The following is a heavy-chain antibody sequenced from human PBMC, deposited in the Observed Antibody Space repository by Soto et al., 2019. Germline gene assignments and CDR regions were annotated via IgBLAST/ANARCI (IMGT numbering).Heavy chain of an antibody. J-gene: IGHJ4*02. CDR2: ISYDGSNK. D-gene: IGHD3-22*01. CDR3: AKEGDYYDSSGYLDY. CDR1: GFTFSSYG. V-gene: IGHV3-30*18. Sequence: GGSLRLSCAASGFTFSSYGMHWVRQAPGKGLEWVAVISYDGSNKYYADSVKGRFTISRDNSKNTLYLQMNSLRAEDTAVYYCAKEGDYYDSSGYLDYWGQGTLVTVSS.